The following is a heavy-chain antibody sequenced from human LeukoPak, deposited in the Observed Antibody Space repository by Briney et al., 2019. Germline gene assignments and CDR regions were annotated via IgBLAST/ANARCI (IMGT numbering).Heavy chain of an antibody. D-gene: IGHD3-10*01. CDR3: AGQGRPGFASGY. CDR1: GGSISSSSYY. V-gene: IGHV4-39*01. CDR2: IYYGGST. Sequence: SETLSLTCTVSGGSISSSSYYWGWIRQPPGKVLEWIGSIYYGGSTFYNPSLKSRVTISVDTSKNQFSLKLSSVTAADTAVYYCAGQGRPGFASGYWGQGTLVTVSS. J-gene: IGHJ4*02.